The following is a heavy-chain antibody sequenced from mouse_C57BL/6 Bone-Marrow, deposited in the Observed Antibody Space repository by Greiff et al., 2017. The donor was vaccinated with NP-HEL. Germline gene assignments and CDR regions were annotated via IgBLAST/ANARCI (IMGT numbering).Heavy chain of an antibody. CDR3: ARIDTTVVAWDY. J-gene: IGHJ2*01. CDR2: IYPGDGDT. CDR1: GYAFSSSW. V-gene: IGHV1-82*01. D-gene: IGHD1-1*01. Sequence: VKLQESGPELVKPGASVKISCKASGYAFSSSWMNWVKQRPGKGLEWIGRIYPGDGDTNYNGKFKGKATLTADKSSSTAYMQLSSLTSEDSAVYFCARIDTTVVAWDYWGQGTTLTVSS.